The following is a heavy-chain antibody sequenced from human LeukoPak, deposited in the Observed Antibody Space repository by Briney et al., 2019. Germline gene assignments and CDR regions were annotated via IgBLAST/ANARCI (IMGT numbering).Heavy chain of an antibody. D-gene: IGHD6-19*01. CDR3: ARPKAGYSSTDAFDI. V-gene: IGHV4-34*01. CDR1: GGSFSGYY. CDR2: INHSGSA. Sequence: KASETLSLTCAVYGGSFSGYYWNWIRQPPGKGLEWIGEINHSGSANYNPSLKSRVTMSVDTSKNQVSLKVRSVTAADTAVYYCARPKAGYSSTDAFDIWGQGTLVIVSA. J-gene: IGHJ3*02.